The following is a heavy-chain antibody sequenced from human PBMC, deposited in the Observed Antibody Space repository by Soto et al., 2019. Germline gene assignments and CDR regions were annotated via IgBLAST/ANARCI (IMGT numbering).Heavy chain of an antibody. J-gene: IGHJ4*02. Sequence: GGSLRLSCAASGFTFSSFAMSWVRQAPGKGLEWVSTISGSGAGTYYADSVKGRFSISRDNSKNTLYLQMNSLRAEDTAVYYGAKDRSGWYYFDYWGQGTRVTVSS. CDR2: ISGSGAGT. CDR1: GFTFSSFA. V-gene: IGHV3-23*01. D-gene: IGHD6-19*01. CDR3: AKDRSGWYYFDY.